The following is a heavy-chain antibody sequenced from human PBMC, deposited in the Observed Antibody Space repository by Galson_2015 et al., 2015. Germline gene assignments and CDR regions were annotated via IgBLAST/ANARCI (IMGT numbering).Heavy chain of an antibody. V-gene: IGHV3-15*01. CDR2: IKSKTDGGTT. J-gene: IGHJ4*02. Sequence: SLRLSCAASGFTFSNAWMSWVRQAPGKGLEWVGRIKSKTDGGTTDYAAPVKGRFTISRDDSKNTLYLQMNSLETEDTAVYYCTTEGRHYDFWSGYENIDYWGQGTLVTVSS. D-gene: IGHD3-3*01. CDR3: TTEGRHYDFWSGYENIDY. CDR1: GFTFSNAW.